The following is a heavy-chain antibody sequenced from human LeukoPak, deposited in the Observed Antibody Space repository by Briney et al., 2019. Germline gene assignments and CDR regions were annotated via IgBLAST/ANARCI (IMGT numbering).Heavy chain of an antibody. CDR2: INHSGST. Sequence: KTSETLSLTCAVYGGSFSGYYWSWIRQPPGKGLEWIGEINHSGSTNYNPSLKSRVTISVDTSKNQFSLKLSSVTAADTAVYYCARGAEMLRFFSRAYWFDPWGQGTLVTVSS. CDR1: GGSFSGYY. J-gene: IGHJ5*02. D-gene: IGHD3-3*01. CDR3: ARGAEMLRFFSRAYWFDP. V-gene: IGHV4-34*01.